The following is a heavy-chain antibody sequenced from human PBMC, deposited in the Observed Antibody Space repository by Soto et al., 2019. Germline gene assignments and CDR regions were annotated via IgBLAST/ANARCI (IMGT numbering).Heavy chain of an antibody. CDR2: RHSDDST. D-gene: IGHD6-6*01. Sequence: XWSLRLSLAASWFIVSTNYMTWVRQAPGKGLEWVSVRHSDDSTYYADSVKGRFTISRDNSKNTLFLQLNSLRAEDTAAYYCAREAGSSRYYYGLDVWGHGTKVTVSS. CDR1: WFIVSTNY. V-gene: IGHV3-53*01. J-gene: IGHJ6*02. CDR3: AREAGSSRYYYGLDV.